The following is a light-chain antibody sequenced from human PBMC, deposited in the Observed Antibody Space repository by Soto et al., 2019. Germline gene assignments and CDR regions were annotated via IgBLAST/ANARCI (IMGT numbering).Light chain of an antibody. CDR1: QTISTY. Sequence: IQMTQSPSSLSASVGDRVTITCRASQTISTYLHWYQQKAGEAPKLLIYAASNLQGGVPSRFSGSRSGADFTLTINSLQPEDFATYYCQQGYSTPWTFGQGTRVEIK. CDR2: AAS. CDR3: QQGYSTPWT. V-gene: IGKV1-39*01. J-gene: IGKJ1*01.